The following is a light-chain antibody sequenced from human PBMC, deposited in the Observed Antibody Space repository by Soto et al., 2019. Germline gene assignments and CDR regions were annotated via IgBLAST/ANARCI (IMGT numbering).Light chain of an antibody. CDR3: QQPGDYPIT. V-gene: IGKV1-5*03. CDR1: HSIDTW. J-gene: IGKJ4*01. Sequence: DIQMTQSPSTLSASIGDTVTITCRASHSIDTWLAWFQQKPGKAPNLLIYKASTLEAGVPSRFSGSASGTAFALPITSLQPDDSPTYYCQQPGDYPITFGGGTKVE. CDR2: KAS.